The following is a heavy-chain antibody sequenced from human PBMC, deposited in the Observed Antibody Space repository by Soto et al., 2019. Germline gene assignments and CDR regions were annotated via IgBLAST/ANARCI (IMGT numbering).Heavy chain of an antibody. D-gene: IGHD3-16*02. CDR1: GFTFSSYA. CDR2: ISSNGVST. Sequence: AVSLRLSSAASGFTFSSYAMHWVRQAPGKGLQYVSSISSNGVSTYYPDSVKGRFTISRDNSKNTLYLQMSSLRTEDTAVYYCVKDRWIDSWGQGTVVTVSS. V-gene: IGHV3-64D*06. J-gene: IGHJ4*02. CDR3: VKDRWIDS.